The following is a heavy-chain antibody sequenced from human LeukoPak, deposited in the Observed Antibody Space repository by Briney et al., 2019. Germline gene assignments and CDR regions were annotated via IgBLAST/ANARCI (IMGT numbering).Heavy chain of an antibody. Sequence: GGSLRLSCAASGFTFSSYGMHWVRQAPGKGLEWVAVIWYDGSNKYYADSVKGRFTISRDNSKNTLYLQMNSLRAEDTAVYYCAKDPYGITIFGVAAFDYWGQGTLVTVSS. CDR1: GFTFSSYG. CDR2: IWYDGSNK. CDR3: AKDPYGITIFGVAAFDY. J-gene: IGHJ4*02. D-gene: IGHD3-3*01. V-gene: IGHV3-33*06.